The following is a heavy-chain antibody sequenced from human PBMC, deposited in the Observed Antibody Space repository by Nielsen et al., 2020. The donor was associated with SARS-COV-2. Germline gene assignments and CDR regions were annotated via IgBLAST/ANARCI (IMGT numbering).Heavy chain of an antibody. CDR1: GGSISSYY. J-gene: IGHJ5*02. Sequence: SETLSLTCTVSGGSISSYYWSWIRQPPGKGLEWIGCIYYSGSTNYNPSLKSRVTISVDTSKNQFSLKLSSVTAADTAVYYCAIRSSGYYNWFDPWGQGTLVTVSS. D-gene: IGHD3-22*01. CDR2: IYYSGST. V-gene: IGHV4-59*12. CDR3: AIRSSGYYNWFDP.